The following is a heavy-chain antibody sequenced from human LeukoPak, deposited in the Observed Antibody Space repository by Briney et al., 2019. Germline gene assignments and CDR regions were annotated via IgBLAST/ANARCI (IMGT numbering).Heavy chain of an antibody. D-gene: IGHD6-19*01. CDR3: AKSYSTGWYSHAG. CDR2: IKGSGSST. Sequence: GGSLRLSCAVSGITLNNYGMTWVRQAPGKGLESVAAIKGSGSSTYYADSVRGRFTISRDNSKSTLYLQMNSLRADDTAFYYCAKSYSTGWYSHAGWGQGTLVTVSS. CDR1: GITLNNYG. V-gene: IGHV3-23*01. J-gene: IGHJ4*02.